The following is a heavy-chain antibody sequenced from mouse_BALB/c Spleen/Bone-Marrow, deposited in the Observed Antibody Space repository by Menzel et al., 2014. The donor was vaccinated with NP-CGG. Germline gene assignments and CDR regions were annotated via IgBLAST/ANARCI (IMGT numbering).Heavy chain of an antibody. CDR1: GCDFRGYW. D-gene: IGHD1-2*01. J-gene: IGHJ4*01. CDR3: ARHYYYGYVDY. V-gene: IGHV4-1*02. CDR2: INPESSTI. Sequence: EVKLMESGGGLVQPGGSLKLSCAVSGCDFRGYWMSWVRQAPGRGLEWIGEINPESSTINYTPSLKDKFSISRDSAKNTLYLQMSKVRSEDTALYYCARHYYYGYVDYWGQGTSVTVSS.